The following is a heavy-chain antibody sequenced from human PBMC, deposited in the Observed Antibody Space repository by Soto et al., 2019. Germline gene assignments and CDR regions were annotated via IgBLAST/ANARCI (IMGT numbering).Heavy chain of an antibody. J-gene: IGHJ4*02. D-gene: IGHD2-2*01. CDR3: AKLYDIVVVPAAMAY. V-gene: IGHV3-23*01. CDR1: GFTFSSYA. CDR2: ISGSGGST. Sequence: LRLSCAASGFTFSSYAMSWVRQAPGKGLEWVSAISGSGGSTYYADSVKGRFTISRDNSKNTLYLQMNSLRAEDTAVYYCAKLYDIVVVPAAMAYWGQGTLVTVSS.